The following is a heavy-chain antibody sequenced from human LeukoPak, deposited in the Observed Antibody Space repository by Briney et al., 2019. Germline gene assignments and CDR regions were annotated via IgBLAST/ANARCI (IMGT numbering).Heavy chain of an antibody. J-gene: IGHJ4*02. CDR1: GGSISSGSYY. CDR3: ASNNGDPGGY. D-gene: IGHD4-17*01. CDR2: IYTSGST. V-gene: IGHV4-61*02. Sequence: SETLSLTCTVSGGSISSGSYYWSWIRQPAGKGLEWIGRIYTSGSTYYNPSLKSRVTISVDTSKNQFSLKLSSVTAADTAVYYCASNNGDPGGYWGQGTLVTVSS.